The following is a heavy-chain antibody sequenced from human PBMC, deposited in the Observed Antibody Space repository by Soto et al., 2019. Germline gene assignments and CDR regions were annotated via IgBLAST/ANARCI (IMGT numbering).Heavy chain of an antibody. J-gene: IGHJ4*02. CDR2: IYYSGST. D-gene: IGHD3-22*01. CDR1: GGSISSGCYY. Sequence: SETLSLTCTVSGGSISSGCYYWSWIRQHPGKGLEWIGSIYYSGSTYYNPSLKSRFAISRDNAKNSLYLQMDSLRADDTAVYYCARKSYSGDSGFYDYWGQGALVTVSS. CDR3: ARKSYSGDSGFYDY. V-gene: IGHV4-39*01.